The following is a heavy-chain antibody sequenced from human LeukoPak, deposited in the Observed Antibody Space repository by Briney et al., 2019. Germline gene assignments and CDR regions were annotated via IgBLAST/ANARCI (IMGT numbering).Heavy chain of an antibody. CDR1: GVSISSSNPY. J-gene: IGHJ4*02. CDR3: ARQTGSGLFILP. D-gene: IGHD3/OR15-3a*01. CDR2: IYYSGNT. Sequence: SETLSLTCTVSGVSISSSNPYWGWIRQPPGKGLEWIGSIYYSGNTYYNASLKSQVSISIDTSKNQFSLRLTSVTAADTAVYYCARQTGSGLFILPGGQGTLVTVSS. V-gene: IGHV4-39*01.